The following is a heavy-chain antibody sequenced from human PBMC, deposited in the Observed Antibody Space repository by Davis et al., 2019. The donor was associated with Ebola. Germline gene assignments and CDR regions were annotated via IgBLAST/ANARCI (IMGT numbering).Heavy chain of an antibody. D-gene: IGHD2-15*01. CDR2: INPNSGGT. CDR3: ARAALEYCSGGSCYSADWFDP. CDR1: GYTFTGYY. Sequence: ASVKVSCKASGYTFTGYYMHWVRQAPGQGLEWMGWINPNSGGTNYAQKFQGWVTMTRDTSISTAYMELSRLRSDDTAVYYCARAALEYCSGGSCYSADWFDPWGQGTLVTVSS. J-gene: IGHJ5*02. V-gene: IGHV1-2*04.